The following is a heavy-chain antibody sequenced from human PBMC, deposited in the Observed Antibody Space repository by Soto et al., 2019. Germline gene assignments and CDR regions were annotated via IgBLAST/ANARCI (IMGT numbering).Heavy chain of an antibody. J-gene: IGHJ6*02. CDR2: VHYSGTT. CDR3: AREDPADYYYYGIDV. Sequence: QVQLQESGPGLVKPSETLSLTCTVSGGSISTYLWTWIRQSPGKGLEWIGNVHYSGTTNYSPSLKSRVTISVDTSKNQFSLKLSSVTAADTALYYCAREDPADYYYYGIDVWGQGTTVTVSS. CDR1: GGSISTYL. V-gene: IGHV4-59*01.